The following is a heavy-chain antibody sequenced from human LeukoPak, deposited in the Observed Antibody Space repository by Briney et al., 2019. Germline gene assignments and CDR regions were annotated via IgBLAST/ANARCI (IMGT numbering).Heavy chain of an antibody. Sequence: GGSLRLSCAASGFTFSSYWMSWVRQAPGKGLEWVANIKQDGSEKYYVDSVKGRFTISRDNAKNSLYLQMNSLRAEDTAVYYCATLQNLYSSGWHDAFDIWGQGTMVTVSS. CDR1: GFTFSSYW. CDR2: IKQDGSEK. J-gene: IGHJ3*02. D-gene: IGHD6-19*01. V-gene: IGHV3-7*01. CDR3: ATLQNLYSSGWHDAFDI.